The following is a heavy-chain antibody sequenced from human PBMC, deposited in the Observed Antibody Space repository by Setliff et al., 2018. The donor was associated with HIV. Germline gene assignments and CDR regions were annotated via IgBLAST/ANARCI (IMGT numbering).Heavy chain of an antibody. CDR3: ARGKIPSWRLTMFDF. V-gene: IGHV1-8*01. Sequence: ASVKVSCNASGYDFKIYDINWVRQVAGQGLEWMGWINPGTGNTGYPQNFSGRVTMTRNTSINTVYMELSSLRSEDTAIYFCARGKIPSWRLTMFDFWGQGTPVTVSS. J-gene: IGHJ4*02. D-gene: IGHD1-1*01. CDR1: GYDFKIYD. CDR2: INPGTGNT.